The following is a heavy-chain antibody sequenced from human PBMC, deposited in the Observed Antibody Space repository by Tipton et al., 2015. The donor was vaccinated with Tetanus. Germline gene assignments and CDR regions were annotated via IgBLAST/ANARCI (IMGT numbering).Heavy chain of an antibody. Sequence: LRLSCTVSGDSISGYYWSWIRQPPGKGLEWVGYVYYTGDTNYNPSLKSRVTISMDRSENQISLKMTSVTAADTAVYYCAGVTAQRTELYFEHWGQGTQVTVSS. CDR1: GDSISGYY. CDR2: VYYTGDT. V-gene: IGHV4-59*01. D-gene: IGHD2-8*02. J-gene: IGHJ1*01. CDR3: AGVTAQRTELYFEH.